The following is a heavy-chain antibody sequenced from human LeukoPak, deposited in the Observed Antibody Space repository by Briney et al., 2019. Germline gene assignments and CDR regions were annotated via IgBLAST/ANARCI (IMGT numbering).Heavy chain of an antibody. CDR1: GGFISSSNW. Sequence: TGTLSLTCAVSGGFISSSNWWSWVRQPPGKGLEWIGEIYHSGSTNYNPSLKGRVTISVDKSKNQFSLKLSSVTAADTAVYYCASSSSWAFDYWGQGTLVTVSS. CDR2: IYHSGST. J-gene: IGHJ4*02. V-gene: IGHV4-4*02. CDR3: ASSSSWAFDY. D-gene: IGHD6-13*01.